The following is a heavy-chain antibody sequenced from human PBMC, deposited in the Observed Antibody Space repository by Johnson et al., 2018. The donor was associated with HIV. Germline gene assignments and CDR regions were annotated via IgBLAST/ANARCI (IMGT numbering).Heavy chain of an antibody. CDR2: IAWDGSSA. V-gene: IGHV3-43D*03. CDR3: AKGYSSTWHDAFDI. J-gene: IGHJ3*02. Sequence: VQLVESGGDVVQPGGSLRLSCAASGFIFNNYAMHWVRQAPGKGLEWVSLIAWDGSSAYYAASVKGRFTIARDNSKNSLYLEMNSLRAEDTALYYCAKGYSSTWHDAFDIWGQGTMVTVSS. D-gene: IGHD6-13*01. CDR1: GFIFNNYA.